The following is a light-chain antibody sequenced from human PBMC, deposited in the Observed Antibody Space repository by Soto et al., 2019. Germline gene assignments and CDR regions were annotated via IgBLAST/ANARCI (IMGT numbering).Light chain of an antibody. Sequence: QSALTQPASVSGSPGQSITISCAGTSSDIGAYNYVSWYQQHPGEAPKLMIYDVSSRPSGVSNRFSGSKSDNTASLTISGLQADDEADYYCSSYTTSSSVVFGGGTKVTVL. J-gene: IGLJ2*01. CDR1: SSDIGAYNY. CDR3: SSYTTSSSVV. CDR2: DVS. V-gene: IGLV2-14*03.